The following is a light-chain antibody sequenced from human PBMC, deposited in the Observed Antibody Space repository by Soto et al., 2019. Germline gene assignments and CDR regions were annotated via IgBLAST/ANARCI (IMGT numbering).Light chain of an antibody. CDR1: QSVNSNL. CDR2: DAS. Sequence: EIVLTQSPGTLSLSPGEGATVSCRASQSVNSNLLAWFQQKPGQAPRLLIHDASRRATGIPDRFSGSGSGTDFTLSISRLEPEDVAVYYCHQYVSSPLPFGQGTKLEIK. V-gene: IGKV3-20*01. CDR3: HQYVSSPLP. J-gene: IGKJ2*01.